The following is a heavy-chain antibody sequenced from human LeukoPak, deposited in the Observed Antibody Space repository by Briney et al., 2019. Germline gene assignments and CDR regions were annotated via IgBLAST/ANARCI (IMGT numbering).Heavy chain of an antibody. CDR1: GGSISSSSYY. CDR3: ARQLWLLRGNFDY. V-gene: IGHV4-39*07. Sequence: SETLSLTCTVSGGSISSSSYYWGWIRQPPGKGLEWIGSIYYSGSTYYNPSLKSRVTISVDTSKNQFSLKLSSVTAADTAVYYCARQLWLLRGNFDYWGQGTLVTVSS. J-gene: IGHJ4*02. D-gene: IGHD5-18*01. CDR2: IYYSGST.